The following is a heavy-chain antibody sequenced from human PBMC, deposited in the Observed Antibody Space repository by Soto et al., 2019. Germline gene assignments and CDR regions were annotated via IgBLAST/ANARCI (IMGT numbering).Heavy chain of an antibody. CDR1: GGSFSGYY. Sequence: SETLSLTCAVYGGSFSGYYWSWIRQPPGKGLEWIGEINHSGSTNYNPSLKSRVTISVDTSKNQFSLKLSSVTAADTAVYYCARVMVRGVIAHWGQGTLVTVSP. CDR3: ARVMVRGVIAH. CDR2: INHSGST. D-gene: IGHD3-10*01. J-gene: IGHJ4*02. V-gene: IGHV4-34*01.